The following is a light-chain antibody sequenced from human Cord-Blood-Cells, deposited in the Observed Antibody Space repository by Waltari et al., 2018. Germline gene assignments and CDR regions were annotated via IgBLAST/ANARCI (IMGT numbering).Light chain of an antibody. CDR3: QQRET. CDR2: AAS. J-gene: IGKJ1*01. Sequence: DIQMTQSPSSLSASVGDRVTITGRASQSISSYLNWYQQKPGKAPKLLIYAASSLQSGVPSRCSGSGSGTDFTLTISSLQPEDFATYYCQQRETFGQGTKVEIK. V-gene: IGKV1-39*01. CDR1: QSISSY.